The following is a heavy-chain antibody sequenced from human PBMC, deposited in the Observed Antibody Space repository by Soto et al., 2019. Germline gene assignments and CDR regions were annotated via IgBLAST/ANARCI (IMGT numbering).Heavy chain of an antibody. J-gene: IGHJ6*02. CDR3: VMVDNYVTPTPQDV. CDR1: GYIFVNYG. V-gene: IGHV1-18*01. Sequence: QVQLVQSGDEVKKPGASVKVSCKASGYIFVNYGIAWVRQAPGQGLEWMGWISPYTGNTHSATKVQGRLTMTTDTSTITADMVLGSLTSDDTAVYYCVMVDNYVTPTPQDVWGQGTTVTVSS. D-gene: IGHD3-16*01. CDR2: ISPYTGNT.